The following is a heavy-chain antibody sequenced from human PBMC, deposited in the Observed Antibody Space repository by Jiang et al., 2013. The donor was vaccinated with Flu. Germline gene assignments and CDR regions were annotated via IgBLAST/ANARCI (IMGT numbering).Heavy chain of an antibody. CDR2: IWYDGSKK. CDR3: ARDNDADWYFDL. V-gene: IGHV3-33*01. CDR1: GFTFSRYG. Sequence: VQLLESGGGVVQPGMSLRLSCAASGFTFSRYGMHWVRQAPGKGLEWVAIIWYDGSKKFYTDSVTGRFTISRDNSNNTVYLQMDSLRAEDTAVYYCARDNDADWYFDLWGRGTLVTVSS. D-gene: IGHD1-1*01. J-gene: IGHJ2*01.